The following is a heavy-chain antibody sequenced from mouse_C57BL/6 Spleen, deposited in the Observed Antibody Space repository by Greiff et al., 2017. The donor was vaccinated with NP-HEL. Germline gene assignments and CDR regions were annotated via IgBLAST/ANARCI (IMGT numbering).Heavy chain of an antibody. J-gene: IGHJ3*01. V-gene: IGHV1-69*01. Sequence: QVQLQQPGAELVMPGASVKLSCKASGYTFTSYWMHWVKQRPGQGLEWIGEIDPSDSYTNYNQKFKGKSTLTVDKSSSTAYMQLSSLTSEDSAVYYCALNQAWFAYWGQGTLVTVSA. CDR1: GYTFTSYW. D-gene: IGHD1-3*01. CDR3: ALNQAWFAY. CDR2: IDPSDSYT.